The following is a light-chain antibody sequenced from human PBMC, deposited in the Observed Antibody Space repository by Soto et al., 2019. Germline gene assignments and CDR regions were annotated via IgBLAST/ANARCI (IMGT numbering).Light chain of an antibody. CDR3: QQYNNWPPWT. Sequence: EQVMAQAPATTSVSPGSRDSLCRTANQSVSSNLAWYQQKPGQAPRLLIYGASTRATGIPARFSGSGSGTEFTLTISSLQSEDFAVYYCQQYNNWPPWTFGKGTEVDIK. CDR1: QSVSSN. V-gene: IGKV3-15*01. CDR2: GAS. J-gene: IGKJ1*01.